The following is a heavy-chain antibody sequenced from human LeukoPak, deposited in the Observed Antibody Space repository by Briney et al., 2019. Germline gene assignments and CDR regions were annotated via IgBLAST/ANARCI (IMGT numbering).Heavy chain of an antibody. CDR2: IYYSGST. CDR1: GGSITSYY. D-gene: IGHD3-22*01. J-gene: IGHJ4*02. Sequence: SETLSLTCTVSGGSITSYYWSWIRQPPGKGLEWIGYIYYSGSTNYNPSLKSRVTISVDTSKNQFSLKLSSVTAADTAVYYCAGGYYGGNYWGQGTLVTVS. CDR3: AGGYYGGNY. V-gene: IGHV4-59*08.